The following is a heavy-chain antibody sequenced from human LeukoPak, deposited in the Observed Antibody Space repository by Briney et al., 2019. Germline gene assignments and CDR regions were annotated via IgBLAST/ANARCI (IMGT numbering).Heavy chain of an antibody. D-gene: IGHD2-21*02. CDR3: ARASGSDFIYDS. V-gene: IGHV4-34*01. Sequence: PSETLSLTCTVSGGSISSYYWTWIRQPPGKGLEWIGEINHSGNTNNNPSLQSRVTLSVDTSKKQFPLKLSSVTAADTAVYYCARASGSDFIYDSWGHGTLVTVSS. J-gene: IGHJ5*01. CDR1: GGSISSYY. CDR2: INHSGNT.